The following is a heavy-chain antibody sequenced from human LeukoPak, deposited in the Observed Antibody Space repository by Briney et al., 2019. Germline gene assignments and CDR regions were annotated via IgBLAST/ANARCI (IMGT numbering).Heavy chain of an antibody. CDR3: ARVGIVVVPAAIPHFDY. V-gene: IGHV4-59*01. Sequence: PSETLSLTCTVSGGSISSYYWSWIRQPPGKGLEWIGYIYYSGSTNYNPSLKSRVTISVDTSKNQFSLKLSSVTAADTAVHYCARVGIVVVPAAIPHFDYWGQGTLVTVSS. CDR1: GGSISSYY. J-gene: IGHJ4*02. D-gene: IGHD2-2*01. CDR2: IYYSGST.